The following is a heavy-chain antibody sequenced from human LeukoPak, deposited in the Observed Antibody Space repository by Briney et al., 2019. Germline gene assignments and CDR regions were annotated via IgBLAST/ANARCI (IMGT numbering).Heavy chain of an antibody. D-gene: IGHD3-10*01. CDR2: IIPIFGTA. V-gene: IGHV1-69*06. Sequence: SVKVSCKASGGTFSSYAISWLRQAPGQVLEWMGGIIPIFGTADYAQKFQGRVTITADKSTSTAYMELSSLRSEDTAVYYCARGFYYYGSGSYFDYWGQGTLVTVSS. CDR1: GGTFSSYA. J-gene: IGHJ4*02. CDR3: ARGFYYYGSGSYFDY.